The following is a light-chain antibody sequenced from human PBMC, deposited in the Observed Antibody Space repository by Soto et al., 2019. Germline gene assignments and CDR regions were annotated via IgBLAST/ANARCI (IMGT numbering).Light chain of an antibody. V-gene: IGKV3-11*01. CDR1: QSVSSY. CDR3: QQRSNWSKFT. J-gene: IGKJ3*01. Sequence: EIVLTQSPSTLSLSPGERATLSTSASQSVSSYLSWYQQTLGQAPRLIIYDESNSATGIPATFSGSGSGTDFNLSIISREPEDFAVYYCQQRSNWSKFTFGRGTKVDIK. CDR2: DES.